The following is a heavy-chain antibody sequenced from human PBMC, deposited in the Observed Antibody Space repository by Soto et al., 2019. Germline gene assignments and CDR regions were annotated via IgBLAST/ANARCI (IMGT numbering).Heavy chain of an antibody. CDR3: ARPRERYSGIDN. D-gene: IGHD1-1*01. Sequence: GGSLRLSCAASGFTFYTYTMHWVRQAPGKGLEWVSFILYDGSDKDYAESVKGRFTISRDNSKSTLFLQMNSLRPEDTAVYYCARPRERYSGIDNWGQGTLVTSPQ. CDR1: GFTFYTYT. CDR2: ILYDGSDK. V-gene: IGHV3-30-3*01. J-gene: IGHJ4*02.